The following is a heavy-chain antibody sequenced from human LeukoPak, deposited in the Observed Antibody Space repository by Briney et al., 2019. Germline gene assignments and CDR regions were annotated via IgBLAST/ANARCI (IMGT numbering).Heavy chain of an antibody. Sequence: SETLSLTCTVSGGSISSSSYYWGWIRHPPGKGLEWIGSIYYSGSTYYNPSLKSRVTISVDTSKNQFSLKLSSVTAADTAVYYCARDSVQRPYFDYWGQGTLVTVSS. J-gene: IGHJ4*02. V-gene: IGHV4-39*02. CDR2: IYYSGST. CDR3: ARDSVQRPYFDY. D-gene: IGHD6-6*01. CDR1: GGSISSSSYY.